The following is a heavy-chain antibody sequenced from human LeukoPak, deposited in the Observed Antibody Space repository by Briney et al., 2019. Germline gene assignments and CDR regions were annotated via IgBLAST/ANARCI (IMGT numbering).Heavy chain of an antibody. CDR1: GFTFSSYA. V-gene: IGHV3-30*18. D-gene: IGHD3-10*01. Sequence: GGSLRLSCAASGFTFSSYAMSWVRQAPGKGLEWLAFVSYDGNKKYYADSVTGRFTISRDNSKNTLSLQMNSLRPEDTAVYYCANLVRASLIQEEYWGQGTLVIVSS. J-gene: IGHJ4*02. CDR3: ANLVRASLIQEEY. CDR2: VSYDGNKK.